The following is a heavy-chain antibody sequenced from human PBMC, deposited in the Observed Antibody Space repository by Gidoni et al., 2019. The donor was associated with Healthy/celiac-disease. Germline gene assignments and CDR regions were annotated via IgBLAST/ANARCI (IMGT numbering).Heavy chain of an antibody. Sequence: QVQLVQSGAEVKKPGSSVKVSCKASGGTFSSYAISWVRQAPGQGLEWMGGIIPIFGTANYAQKFQGRVTITADESTSTAYMELSSLRSEDTAVYYCARDGPYYYDSSPRDAFDIWGQGTMVTVSS. V-gene: IGHV1-69*01. CDR1: GGTFSSYA. CDR2: IIPIFGTA. D-gene: IGHD3-22*01. CDR3: ARDGPYYYDSSPRDAFDI. J-gene: IGHJ3*02.